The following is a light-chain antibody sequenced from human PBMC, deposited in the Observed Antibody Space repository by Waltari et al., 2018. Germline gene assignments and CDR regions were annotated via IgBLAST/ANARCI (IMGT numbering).Light chain of an antibody. CDR2: WAS. CDR1: QSVLYSSNNKNH. V-gene: IGKV4-1*01. J-gene: IGKJ4*01. Sequence: DIVMPQSPESLAVSLGERPTISCKPGQSVLYSSNNKNHLAWFQQKPGQPPRLLLYWASTRESGVPDRFIGSGSETDFTLTVTRLQAEDVAVYYCQQYYNTPLTFGGGTKVEVK. CDR3: QQYYNTPLT.